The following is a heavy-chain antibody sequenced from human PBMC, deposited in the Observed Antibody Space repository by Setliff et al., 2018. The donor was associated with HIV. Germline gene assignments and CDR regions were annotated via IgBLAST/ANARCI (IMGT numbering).Heavy chain of an antibody. V-gene: IGHV3-23*01. D-gene: IGHD2-15*01. Sequence: GSLRLSCAAPGLTFEYYAMTWVRQAPGKGLEWVSGISGSGDSTYYAPAVKGRFTISRDNVKNILYLQMNNLRAEDTALYFCAQDYTATFWEYNWFDPWGQGTLVTVS. CDR1: GLTFEYYA. CDR3: AQDYTATFWEYNWFDP. J-gene: IGHJ5*02. CDR2: ISGSGDST.